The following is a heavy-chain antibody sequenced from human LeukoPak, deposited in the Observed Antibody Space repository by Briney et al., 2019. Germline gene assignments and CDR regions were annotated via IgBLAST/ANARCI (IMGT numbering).Heavy chain of an antibody. CDR2: IYYSGST. CDR3: ARQVPGQQLVRYYYGMDV. Sequence: TSETLSLTCTVSGGSISSYYWSWIRQPPGKGLEWIGYIYYSGSTNYNPSLKSRVTISVDTSKNQFSLKLSSVTAADTAVYYCARQVPGQQLVRYYYGMDVWGQGTTVTVSS. J-gene: IGHJ6*02. CDR1: GGSISSYY. D-gene: IGHD6-13*01. V-gene: IGHV4-59*08.